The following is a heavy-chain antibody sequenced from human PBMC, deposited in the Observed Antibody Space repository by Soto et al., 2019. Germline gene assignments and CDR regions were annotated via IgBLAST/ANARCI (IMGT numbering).Heavy chain of an antibody. Sequence: QLQLQESGPGLVKPSETLSLTCTVSGGSISSSSYYWGWIRQPPGKGLEWIGSIYYSGSTYYNPSLKSRVTISVDTSKNQFSLKLSSVTAADTAVYYCAREVLPTVTTGYVDYWGQGTLVTVSS. CDR3: AREVLPTVTTGYVDY. CDR1: GGSISSSSYY. CDR2: IYYSGST. D-gene: IGHD4-17*01. V-gene: IGHV4-39*02. J-gene: IGHJ4*02.